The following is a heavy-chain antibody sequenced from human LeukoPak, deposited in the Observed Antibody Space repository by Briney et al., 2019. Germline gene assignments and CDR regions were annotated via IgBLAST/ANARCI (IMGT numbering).Heavy chain of an antibody. D-gene: IGHD3-10*01. Sequence: GGSLRLSCAASGFTFSSYAMHWVRQAPGKGLEWVAVISYDGSNKYYADSVKGRFTISRDNSKNTLYLQMNSLRAEDTAVYYCARGLFVASSGSSSPYYFDYWGQGTLVTVSS. CDR3: ARGLFVASSGSSSPYYFDY. J-gene: IGHJ4*02. CDR1: GFTFSSYA. V-gene: IGHV3-30-3*01. CDR2: ISYDGSNK.